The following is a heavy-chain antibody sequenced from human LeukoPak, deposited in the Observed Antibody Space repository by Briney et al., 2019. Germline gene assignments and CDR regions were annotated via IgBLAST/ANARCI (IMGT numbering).Heavy chain of an antibody. Sequence: PSETLSLTCTVSGGSVSSGSYYWSWIRQPPGKGLEWIGYIYYSGRTNYNPSLKSRVTISVDTSKNQFSLKLSSVSAADKAVYYCARGDCSSTSCYLGYWGQGTLVTVSS. CDR3: ARGDCSSTSCYLGY. D-gene: IGHD2-2*01. J-gene: IGHJ4*02. V-gene: IGHV4-61*01. CDR1: GGSVSSGSYY. CDR2: IYYSGRT.